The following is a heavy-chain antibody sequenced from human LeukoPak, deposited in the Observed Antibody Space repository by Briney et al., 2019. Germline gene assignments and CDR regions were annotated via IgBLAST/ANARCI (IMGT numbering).Heavy chain of an antibody. D-gene: IGHD5-24*01. CDR3: ASLEMATIRFDI. CDR2: INPNSGGT. J-gene: IGHJ3*02. V-gene: IGHV1-2*02. Sequence: GASVKVSCKASGYTFTGYYMHWVRQAPGQGLEWMGWINPNSGGTNYAQKFQGRVTITADKSTSTAYMELSSLRSEDTAVYYCASLEMATIRFDIWGQGTMVTVSS. CDR1: GYTFTGYY.